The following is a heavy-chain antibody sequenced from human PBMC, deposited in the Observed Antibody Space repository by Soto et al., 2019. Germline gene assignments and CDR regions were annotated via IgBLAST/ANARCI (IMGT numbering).Heavy chain of an antibody. V-gene: IGHV4-39*07. CDR1: GGSITGGSISSTTYY. J-gene: IGHJ4*02. CDR2: IFIGGNT. D-gene: IGHD2-21*01. Sequence: SETLSLTCTVSGGSITGGSISSTTYYWGWMRQPPGKGLEWIASIFIGGNTYYNPSLKSRVTTSVDTSKNQFSLKLSSVTAADTAVYYCARGNVVAIDYWGQGTLVTVS. CDR3: ARGNVVAIDY.